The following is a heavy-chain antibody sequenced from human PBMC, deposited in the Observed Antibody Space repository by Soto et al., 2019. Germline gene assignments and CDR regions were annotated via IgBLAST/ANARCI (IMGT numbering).Heavy chain of an antibody. Sequence: SETLSLTCTVSGGSISSGCSYWSWIRQHPGQGLEGIGYIYYSGSTYYNPSLQSRVSISVDTSKNQFSLKLSSVTAADTAVYYCARVWGRTFDYWGQGTLVTVSS. CDR1: GGSISSGCSY. CDR2: IYYSGST. CDR3: ARVWGRTFDY. J-gene: IGHJ4*02. D-gene: IGHD7-27*01. V-gene: IGHV4-31*03.